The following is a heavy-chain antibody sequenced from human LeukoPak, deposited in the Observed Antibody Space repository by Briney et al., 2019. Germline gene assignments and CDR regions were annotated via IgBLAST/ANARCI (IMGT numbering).Heavy chain of an antibody. CDR1: GYTFTSYY. J-gene: IGHJ4*02. V-gene: IGHV1-46*03. CDR2: VNPSGGST. Sequence: ASVKVSCKASGYTFTSYYMHWVRQAPGQGLEWMGIVNPSGGSTTYAQKFQGRVTMTRGTSTSTGYVDLSSLRSEDTAVYYCARGAVAGRRFDYWGQGTLVTVSS. D-gene: IGHD6-19*01. CDR3: ARGAVAGRRFDY.